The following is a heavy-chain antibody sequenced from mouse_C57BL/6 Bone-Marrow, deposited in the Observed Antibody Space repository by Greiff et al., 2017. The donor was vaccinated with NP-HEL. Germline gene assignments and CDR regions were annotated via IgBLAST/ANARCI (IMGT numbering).Heavy chain of an antibody. V-gene: IGHV5-17*01. CDR2: ISSGSRTI. CDR1: GFTFSDYG. Sequence: EVQLVESGGGLVKPGGSLTLSFAASGFTFSDYGMHWVRQAPEKGLEWVAYISSGSRTIYYADTVKGRFTISRDNAKHNLFLQMTSLRSEDTAMYYCAIPFRMGYWGQGTSVTVSS. CDR3: AIPFRMGY. J-gene: IGHJ4*01. D-gene: IGHD3-2*02.